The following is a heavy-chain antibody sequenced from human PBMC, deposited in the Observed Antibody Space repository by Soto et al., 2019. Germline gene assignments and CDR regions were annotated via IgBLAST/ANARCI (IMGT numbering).Heavy chain of an antibody. CDR1: GYTFTSYD. CDR3: ARIYDSSGKSHFED. D-gene: IGHD3-22*01. CDR2: ISAYNGNT. Sequence: GASVKVSCKASGYTFTSYDITWVRQAPGQGLEWMGWISAYNGNTNYAQKLQGRVTMTTDTSTSKAYMEVRSLRSDDTAVYYCARIYDSSGKSHFEDWGQGPLVTVSS. J-gene: IGHJ4*02. V-gene: IGHV1-18*01.